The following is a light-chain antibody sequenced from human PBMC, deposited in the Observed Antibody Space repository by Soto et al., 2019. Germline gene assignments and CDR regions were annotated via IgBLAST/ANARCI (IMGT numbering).Light chain of an antibody. J-gene: IGKJ3*01. V-gene: IGKV3-20*01. CDR3: QQYGASSFT. Sequence: PGDRVTLSCRASHHVHGNFLAWYQQKPGQAPRLLIYAAATRATGIPDRFSGSGSGTEFSLTISNLEPEDFAVYYCQQYGASSFTFGPGTTVDIK. CDR2: AAA. CDR1: HHVHGNF.